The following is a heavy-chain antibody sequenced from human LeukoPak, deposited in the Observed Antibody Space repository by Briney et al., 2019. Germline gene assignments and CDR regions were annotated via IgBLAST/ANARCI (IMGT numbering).Heavy chain of an antibody. J-gene: IGHJ4*02. Sequence: GGSLRLSCAASGFTFSNYSMNWVRQAPGKGLEWVSSISSSSSYIYYADSVKGRFTISRDNAKNSLYLQMNSLRAEDTAVYYCARGDDYGDHGGYWGQGTLVTVSS. V-gene: IGHV3-21*01. CDR1: GFTFSNYS. CDR3: ARGDDYGDHGGY. CDR2: ISSSSSYI. D-gene: IGHD4-17*01.